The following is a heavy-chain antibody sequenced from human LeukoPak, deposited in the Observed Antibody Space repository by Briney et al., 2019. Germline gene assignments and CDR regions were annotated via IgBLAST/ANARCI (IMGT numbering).Heavy chain of an antibody. V-gene: IGHV3-13*01. D-gene: IGHD6-13*01. J-gene: IGHJ4*02. CDR3: ARAAAGIFLFDY. Sequence: GGPLRLSCAASGFTFSSYDMHWVRQATGKGLEWVSAIGTAGDTYYPGSVKGRFTISRENAKNSLYLQMNSLRAGDTAVYYCARAAAGIFLFDYWGQGTLVTVSS. CDR1: GFTFSSYD. CDR2: IGTAGDT.